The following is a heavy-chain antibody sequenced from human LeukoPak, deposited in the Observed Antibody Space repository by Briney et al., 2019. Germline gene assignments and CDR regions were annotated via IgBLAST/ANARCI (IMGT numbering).Heavy chain of an antibody. CDR1: GFTFGGFS. Sequence: GESLRLSCAASGFTFGGFSIHWVRQAPGKGLEWVAVIKHDGTINYHAYSVKGRFTISRDNAKNSLYLQMNSLRAEDTAVYYCARDRAAYSSSPPDYWGQGTLVTVSS. V-gene: IGHV3-30-3*01. D-gene: IGHD6-13*01. CDR3: ARDRAAYSSSPPDY. J-gene: IGHJ4*02. CDR2: IKHDGTIN.